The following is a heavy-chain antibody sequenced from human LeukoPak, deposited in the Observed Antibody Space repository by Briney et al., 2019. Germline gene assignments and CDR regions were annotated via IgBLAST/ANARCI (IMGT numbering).Heavy chain of an antibody. CDR2: ISGSGGST. CDR3: AKLVTMIVVVSRSYFDY. D-gene: IGHD3-22*01. CDR1: GFTFSSYA. J-gene: IGHJ4*02. Sequence: GGSLRLSCAASGFTFSSYAMSWVRQAPGKGLEWVSAISGSGGSTYYADPVKGRFTISRDNSKNTLYLQMNSLRAEDTAVYYCAKLVTMIVVVSRSYFDYWGQGTLVTVSS. V-gene: IGHV3-23*01.